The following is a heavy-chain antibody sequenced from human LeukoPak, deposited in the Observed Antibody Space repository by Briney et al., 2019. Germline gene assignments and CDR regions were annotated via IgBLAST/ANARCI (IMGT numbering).Heavy chain of an antibody. CDR2: IFHTGST. V-gene: IGHV4-59*01. D-gene: IGHD3-16*01. CDR3: ASGGLFDY. J-gene: IGHJ4*02. CDR1: SDSISSFY. Sequence: SETLSLTCTVSSDSISSFYWSWIRQPPGKGLEWIGYIFHTGSTNYNPSLKSRVTISVDTSKSQFSLKVSSVTAADTAVYYCASGGLFDYWGQGTLVTVSS.